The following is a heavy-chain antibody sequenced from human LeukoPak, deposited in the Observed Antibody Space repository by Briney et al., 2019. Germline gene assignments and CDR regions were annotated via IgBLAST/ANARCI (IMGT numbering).Heavy chain of an antibody. CDR3: ARERGYYDSSGYYHINWFDP. Sequence: GASVKVSCKASGYTFPSYFMHWVRQAPGQGLEWMGIINPTGGSTTYAQKFQGRVTMTRDTSTSTVYMELSSLRSDDTAVYYCARERGYYDSSGYYHINWFDPWGQGTLVTVSS. CDR1: GYTFPSYF. D-gene: IGHD3-22*01. V-gene: IGHV1-46*01. J-gene: IGHJ5*02. CDR2: INPTGGST.